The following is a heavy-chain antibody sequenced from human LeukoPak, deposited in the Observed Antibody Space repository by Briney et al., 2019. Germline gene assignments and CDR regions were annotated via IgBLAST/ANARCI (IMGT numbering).Heavy chain of an antibody. CDR2: ISGSGSGI. V-gene: IGHV3-11*01. Sequence: PGGSLRLSCAASGFTFSDYYMSWIRQAPGKGLESLSYISGSGSGISYADSVNGRFTVSRDNAKKSLYLQMSSLRPEDTAMYYCSRGPRRLDYWGQGTLVTVSS. CDR3: SRGPRRLDY. CDR1: GFTFSDYY. J-gene: IGHJ4*02.